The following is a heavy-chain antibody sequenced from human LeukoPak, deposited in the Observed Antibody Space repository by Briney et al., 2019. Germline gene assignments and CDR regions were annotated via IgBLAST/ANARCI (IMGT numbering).Heavy chain of an antibody. J-gene: IGHJ5*01. CDR2: IKGDGSHT. V-gene: IGHV3-74*01. CDR3: VRDWDHFDFDS. D-gene: IGHD3-9*01. Sequence: PGGSLRLSCEASGFTFRHYGMSWVRQAPGKGLVWVSRIKGDGSHTIYADSVKGRFTISRDNAKNTLYLQMKSLRAEDTAVYYCVRDWDHFDFDSWGLGTLVTVSS. CDR1: GFTFRHYG.